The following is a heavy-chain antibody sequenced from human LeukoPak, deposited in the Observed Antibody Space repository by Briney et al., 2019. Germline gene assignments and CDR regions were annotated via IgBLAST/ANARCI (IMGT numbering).Heavy chain of an antibody. D-gene: IGHD3-10*01. V-gene: IGHV3-30*02. J-gene: IGHJ4*02. CDR3: AKDPTMVRGVIWFSFDY. Sequence: GGSLRLSCAASGFTFSSYGMHWVRQAPGKGLEWVAFIRYDGSNKYYADSVKGRFTISRDNSKNTLYLQMNSLRAEDTAVYYCAKDPTMVRGVIWFSFDYWGQGTLVTVSS. CDR1: GFTFSSYG. CDR2: IRYDGSNK.